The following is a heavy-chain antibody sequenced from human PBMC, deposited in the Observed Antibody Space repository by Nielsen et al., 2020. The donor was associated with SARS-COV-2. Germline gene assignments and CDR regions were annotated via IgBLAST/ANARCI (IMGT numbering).Heavy chain of an antibody. D-gene: IGHD3-10*01. J-gene: IGHJ4*02. CDR3: ARDPTITMVRGVIIAPFDY. V-gene: IGHV3-33*01. CDR1: GYTFTSYG. Sequence: SCKASGYTFTSYGMHWVRQAPGKGLEWVAVIWYDGSNKYYADSVKGRFTISRDNSKNTLYLQMNSLRAEDTAVYYCARDPTITMVRGVIIAPFDYWGQGTLVTVSS. CDR2: IWYDGSNK.